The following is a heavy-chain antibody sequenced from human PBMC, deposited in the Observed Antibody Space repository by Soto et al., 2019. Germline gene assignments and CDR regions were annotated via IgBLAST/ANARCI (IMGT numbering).Heavy chain of an antibody. J-gene: IGHJ4*02. CDR3: AHTVSAAAGTESFDY. CDR2: IYWNDDK. V-gene: IGHV2-5*01. Sequence: CTFAGLPLITKRVGVGWIRQPPGKALEWLALIYWNDDKRYSPSLKRRLTTTKATSKNQVVLTMTNMDPVDTATYYCAHTVSAAAGTESFDYWGQGTLVTVSS. CDR1: GLPLITKRVG. D-gene: IGHD6-13*01.